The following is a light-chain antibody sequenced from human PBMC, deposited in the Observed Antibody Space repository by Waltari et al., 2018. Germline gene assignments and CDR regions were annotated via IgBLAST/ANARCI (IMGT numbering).Light chain of an antibody. CDR1: QSLLPSIGYNY. CDR2: LGS. CDR3: MQALQTPRT. V-gene: IGKV2-28*01. Sequence: DIVMTQSPLSLPVTPGEPASISCRSSQSLLPSIGYNYLDWYLQKPGQSPQLLIYLGSNRASGVPDRFSGSGSGTDFTLKISRVEAEDVGVYYCMQALQTPRTFGQGTRLEIK. J-gene: IGKJ5*01.